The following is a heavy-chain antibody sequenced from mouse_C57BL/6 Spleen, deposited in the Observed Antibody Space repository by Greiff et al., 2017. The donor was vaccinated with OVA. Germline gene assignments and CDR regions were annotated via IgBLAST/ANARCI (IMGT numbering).Heavy chain of an antibody. D-gene: IGHD2-1*01. CDR1: GYTFTDYY. V-gene: IGHV1-26*01. Sequence: EVQLQQSGPELVKPGASVKISCKASGYTFTDYYMNWVKQSHGKSLEWIGDINPNNGGTSYNQKFKGKATLTVDKSSSTAYMELRSLTSEDSAVYYCARRIGYGNFHFDDWGQGTTLTVSS. CDR3: ARRIGYGNFHFDD. CDR2: INPNNGGT. J-gene: IGHJ2*01.